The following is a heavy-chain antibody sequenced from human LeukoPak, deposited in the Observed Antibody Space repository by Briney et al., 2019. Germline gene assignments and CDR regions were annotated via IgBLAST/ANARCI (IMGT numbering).Heavy chain of an antibody. Sequence: SETLSLTCTVSGGSISSSSYYWGWIRQPPGKGLEWIGSIYYSGSTYYNPSLKSRVTISVDTSKNQFSLKLSSVTAADTAVYYCAKAWNYYYMDVWGEGTTVTVSS. CDR3: AKAWNYYYMDV. J-gene: IGHJ6*03. CDR1: GGSISSSSYY. V-gene: IGHV4-39*07. CDR2: IYYSGST.